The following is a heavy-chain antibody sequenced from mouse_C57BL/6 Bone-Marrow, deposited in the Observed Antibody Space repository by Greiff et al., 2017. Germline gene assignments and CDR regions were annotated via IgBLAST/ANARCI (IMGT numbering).Heavy chain of an antibody. Sequence: VQLQESGPGLVAPSQSLSITCTVSGFSLTSYAISWVRQPPGKGLEWLGVIWTGGGTNYNSALKSRLSISKDNSKSQVFLKMNSLQTDDTARYYCARKFYYGSLYAMDYWGQGTSVTVSS. CDR1: GFSLTSYA. CDR3: ARKFYYGSLYAMDY. CDR2: IWTGGGT. D-gene: IGHD1-1*01. J-gene: IGHJ4*01. V-gene: IGHV2-9-1*01.